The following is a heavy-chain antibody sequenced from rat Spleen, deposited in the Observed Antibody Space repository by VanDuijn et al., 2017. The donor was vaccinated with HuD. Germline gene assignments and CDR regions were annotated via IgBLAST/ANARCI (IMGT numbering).Heavy chain of an antibody. CDR1: GLSFSNYD. D-gene: IGHD4-3*01. CDR2: LSYDGHTT. V-gene: IGHV5-25*01. CDR3: SKWGDSGYFDN. Sequence: EVQLVESGGGLVQPGRSMKLSCAASGLSFSNYDMAWVRQAPTKGLEWVATLSYDGHTTYYRDSVKGRFTISRDNAKSALYLQMDSLGSEDTATYYCSKWGDSGYFDNWGQGVMVTVSS. J-gene: IGHJ2*01.